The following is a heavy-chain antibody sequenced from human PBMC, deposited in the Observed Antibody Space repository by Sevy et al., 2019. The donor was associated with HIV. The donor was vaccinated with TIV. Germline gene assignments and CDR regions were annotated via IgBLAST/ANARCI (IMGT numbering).Heavy chain of an antibody. Sequence: GGSLRLSCAASGFAFSSYDMHSVRQAPGKGLEWVLYITSSGTTINYADSVKGRFTISRDNAKNSLYLQMNSLRVEDTAVYYCARDLPPSATIVPHFDYWGQGTLVTVSS. CDR1: GFAFSSYD. D-gene: IGHD1-26*01. J-gene: IGHJ4*02. CDR2: ITSSGTTI. V-gene: IGHV3-48*03. CDR3: ARDLPPSATIVPHFDY.